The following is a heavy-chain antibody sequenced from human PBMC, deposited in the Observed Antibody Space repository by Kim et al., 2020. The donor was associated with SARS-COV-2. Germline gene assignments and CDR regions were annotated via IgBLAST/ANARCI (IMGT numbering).Heavy chain of an antibody. CDR2: ISGSGGST. Sequence: GGSLRLSCAASGFTFSSYAMSWVRQAPGKGLEWVSAISGSGGSTYYADSVKGRFTISRDNSKNTLYLQMNSLRAEDTAVYYCAKHAQGGYCSGGSCYRLDYWGQGTLVTVSS. V-gene: IGHV3-23*01. D-gene: IGHD2-15*01. CDR3: AKHAQGGYCSGGSCYRLDY. CDR1: GFTFSSYA. J-gene: IGHJ4*02.